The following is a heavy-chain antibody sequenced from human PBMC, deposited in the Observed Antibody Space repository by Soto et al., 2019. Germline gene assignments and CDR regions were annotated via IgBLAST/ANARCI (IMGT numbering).Heavy chain of an antibody. V-gene: IGHV1-3*01. CDR2: INAGNGNT. Sequence: ASVKVSCKASGYTFTSYAMHWVRQAPGQRLEWMGWINAGNGNTKYSQKFQGRVTITRDTSASTAYMELSSLRSEDTAVYYCAREGSGTIRPPGRDYFDYWGQGTLVTVSS. J-gene: IGHJ4*02. CDR3: AREGSGTIRPPGRDYFDY. D-gene: IGHD1-26*01. CDR1: GYTFTSYA.